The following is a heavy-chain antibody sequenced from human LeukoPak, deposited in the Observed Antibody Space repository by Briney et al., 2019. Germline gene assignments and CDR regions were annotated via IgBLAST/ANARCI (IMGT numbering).Heavy chain of an antibody. CDR3: AREAYGAYYLDY. Sequence: PGGPLRLSCAASGFTFSAYWMHWVRQAPGKGLVWVSRINTDGSSPTYAASVKGRFTISRDNAKNTLYLQMSSLRAEDTAVYYCAREAYGAYYLDYWGQGTLVTVSS. CDR1: GFTFSAYW. V-gene: IGHV3-74*01. D-gene: IGHD4/OR15-4a*01. CDR2: INTDGSSP. J-gene: IGHJ4*02.